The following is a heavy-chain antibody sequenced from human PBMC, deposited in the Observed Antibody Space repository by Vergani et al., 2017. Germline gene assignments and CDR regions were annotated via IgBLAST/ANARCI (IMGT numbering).Heavy chain of an antibody. CDR1: GLTFSDSA. D-gene: IGHD3/OR15-3a*01. V-gene: IGHV3-73*02. CDR2: IRDKAYNYAT. CDR3: FYDFWAGYDSGDV. J-gene: IGHJ6*04. Sequence: EVHLVESGGGLVKPGESLKLSCATSGLTFSDSAIHWVRQTSGKGLEWIGRIRDKAYNYATVYAVSVKGRFTIPGDDSKKTAYLQMNGLTTEDTAVYYCFYDFWAGYDSGDVWGKGTTVTVSS.